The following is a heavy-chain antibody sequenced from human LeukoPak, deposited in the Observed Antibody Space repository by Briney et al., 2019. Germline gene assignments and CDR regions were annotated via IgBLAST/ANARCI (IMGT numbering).Heavy chain of an antibody. J-gene: IGHJ4*02. V-gene: IGHV3-23*01. Sequence: GGSLRLSCAASGFTFSSYEMNWVRQAPGKGLEWVSAISGSGGSTYYADSVKGRFTISRDNSKNTLYLQMNSLRAEDTAVYYCAKDGVWFGELPYFDYWGQGTLVTVSS. CDR1: GFTFSSYE. D-gene: IGHD3-10*01. CDR3: AKDGVWFGELPYFDY. CDR2: ISGSGGST.